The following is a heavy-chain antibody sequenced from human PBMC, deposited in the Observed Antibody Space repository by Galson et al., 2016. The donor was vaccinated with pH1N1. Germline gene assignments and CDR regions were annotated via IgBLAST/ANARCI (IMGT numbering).Heavy chain of an antibody. CDR1: GYSFTTHW. D-gene: IGHD1-1*01. J-gene: IGHJ6*02. V-gene: IGHV5-51*01. Sequence: QSGAEVKKPGESLKISCKASGYSFTTHWIGWVRQMPGEGLEWMGIIYAGDSDARYSPSLKGQASFPVDKSITTADLQWRSLKASDTAIYYCARQNEGALDVWGQGTTVTVSS. CDR2: IYAGDSDA. CDR3: ARQNEGALDV.